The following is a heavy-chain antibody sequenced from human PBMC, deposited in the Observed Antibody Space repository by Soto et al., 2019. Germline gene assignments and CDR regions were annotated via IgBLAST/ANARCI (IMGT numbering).Heavy chain of an antibody. CDR2: ISGSGGST. J-gene: IGHJ3*02. V-gene: IGHV3-23*01. D-gene: IGHD3-22*01. Sequence: GGSLRLSCAASGFTFSSYAMSWVRQAPGKGLEWVSAISGSGGSTYYADSVKGRFTISRDNSKNTLYLQMNSMRAEDTAVYYCAKALRLDSSGSPGAFDIWGQGTMVTVS. CDR3: AKALRLDSSGSPGAFDI. CDR1: GFTFSSYA.